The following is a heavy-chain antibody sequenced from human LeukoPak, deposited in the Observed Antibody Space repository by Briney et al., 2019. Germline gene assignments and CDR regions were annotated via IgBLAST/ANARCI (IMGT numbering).Heavy chain of an antibody. CDR3: YGANAEH. D-gene: IGHD2-8*01. CDR1: GVTFSSYW. CDR2: INTNGSST. J-gene: IGHJ1*01. Sequence: GGSLRLSCAASGVTFSSYWMNWVRHAPGKGLVWVSGINTNGSSTSYADSVKGRFTISRDNAKNTLYLQMNSLRAEDTAVYYCYGANAEHWGQGTPVTVSS. V-gene: IGHV3-74*01.